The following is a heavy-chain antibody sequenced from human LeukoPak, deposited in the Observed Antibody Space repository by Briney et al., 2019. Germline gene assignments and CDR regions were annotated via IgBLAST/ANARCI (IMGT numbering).Heavy chain of an antibody. CDR3: ARLVAARPDYYYYYYMDF. V-gene: IGHV1-18*01. CDR2: ISAYNGNT. D-gene: IGHD6-6*01. CDR1: GYTFTSYG. Sequence: ASVKVSCKASGYTFTSYGISWVRQAPGQGLEWMGWISAYNGNTNYAQKLQGRVTMTTDTSTSTAYMELRSLRSDDTAVYYCARLVAARPDYYYYYYMDFWGKGTTVTVSS. J-gene: IGHJ6*03.